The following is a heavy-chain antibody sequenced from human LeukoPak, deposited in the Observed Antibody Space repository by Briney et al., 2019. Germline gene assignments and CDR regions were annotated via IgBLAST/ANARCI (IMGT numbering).Heavy chain of an antibody. CDR1: GYTFTTYY. CDR3: ARRGMTNEKDAFDI. V-gene: IGHV1-46*01. J-gene: IGHJ3*02. CDR2: IHPSSGSA. D-gene: IGHD3-16*01. Sequence: ASVKVSCKASGYTFTTYYIHWVRQAPGQGLEWMGIIHPSSGSAASAQKFQGGLTMTRDTTTSTVYMELSSLTSEDTAVYYCARRGMTNEKDAFDIWGQGTMVTVSS.